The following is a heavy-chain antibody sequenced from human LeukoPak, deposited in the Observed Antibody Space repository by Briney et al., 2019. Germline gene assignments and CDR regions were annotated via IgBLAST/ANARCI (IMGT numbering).Heavy chain of an antibody. J-gene: IGHJ6*02. CDR1: GGSFSGYY. V-gene: IGHV4-34*01. CDR3: ARQEYSSGWLRYYYYGMDV. D-gene: IGHD6-19*01. Sequence: SETLSLTCAVSGGSFSGYYWSWIRQPPGKGLEWIGEINHSGSTNYNPSLKSRVTISVDTSKNQFSLKLSSVTAADTAVYYCARQEYSSGWLRYYYYGMDVWGQGTTVTVSS. CDR2: INHSGST.